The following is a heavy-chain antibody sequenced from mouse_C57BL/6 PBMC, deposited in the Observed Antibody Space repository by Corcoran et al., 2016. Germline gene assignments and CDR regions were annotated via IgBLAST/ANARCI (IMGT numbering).Heavy chain of an antibody. J-gene: IGHJ2*01. CDR1: GYTFTDYY. V-gene: IGHV1-26*01. CDR2: INPNNGGT. Sequence: EVHLQPAGPELVKPGASVEISCKASGYTFTDYYMDWVKQGHGKSLEWIGDINPNNGGTSYNQKFKGKATLTVDKSSSTAYMELRSLTSEDSADYYCARGGRFPYYVDYWGQGTTLAVSA. CDR3: ARGGRFPYYVDY.